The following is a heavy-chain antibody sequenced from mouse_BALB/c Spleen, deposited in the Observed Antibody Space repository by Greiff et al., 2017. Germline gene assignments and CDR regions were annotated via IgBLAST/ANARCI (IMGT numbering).Heavy chain of an antibody. CDR2: IYPYNGGT. D-gene: IGHD1-1*02. Sequence: VQLKQPGPELVKPGASVKISCKASGYTFTDYNMHWVKQSHGKSLEWIGDIYPYNGGTGYNQKFKGKATVTVDKSSSTAYMELRSLTSEDSAVYYCARGGGGYGFAYWGQGTLVTVSA. CDR1: GYTFTDYN. J-gene: IGHJ3*01. CDR3: ARGGGGYGFAY. V-gene: IGHV1S29*02.